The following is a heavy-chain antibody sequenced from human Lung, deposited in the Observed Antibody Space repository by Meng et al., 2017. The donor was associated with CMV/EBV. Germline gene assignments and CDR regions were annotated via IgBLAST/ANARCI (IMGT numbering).Heavy chain of an antibody. J-gene: IGHJ4*02. Sequence: QVHLLQSGPEGKKPGASVRVACKSSGYPFGSYGICWVRQAPGQGLEWMGWFVNYVDTYPAPKFQGRVTMTTDTHTNTAFMELRSLTSDDTAVYYCASGTPGRSYCDYWGQGTLVTVSS. CDR2: FVNYVDT. CDR3: ASGTPGRSYCDY. V-gene: IGHV1-18*01. CDR1: GYPFGSYG. D-gene: IGHD2-15*01.